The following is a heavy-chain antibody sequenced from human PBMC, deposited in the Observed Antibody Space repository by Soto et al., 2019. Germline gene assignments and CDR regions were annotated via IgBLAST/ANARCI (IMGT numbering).Heavy chain of an antibody. D-gene: IGHD4-17*01. V-gene: IGHV2-5*02. Sequence: QITLKESGPTLVKPTQTLTLTCTFSGFSLSTNGVGVGWIRQPPGKALEWLALIYWDDNKRYSPSLKSRLTXTRXTSKNQVVLTMTNVDPVDTATYYCAHRQGYGELRSWGQGTLVTVSA. CDR2: IYWDDNK. J-gene: IGHJ4*02. CDR1: GFSLSTNGVG. CDR3: AHRQGYGELRS.